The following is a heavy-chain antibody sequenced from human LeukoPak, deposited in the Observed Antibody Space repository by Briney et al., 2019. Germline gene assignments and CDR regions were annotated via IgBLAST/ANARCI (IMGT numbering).Heavy chain of an antibody. V-gene: IGHV1-2*02. CDR1: GYTFTGYY. Sequence: ASVKVSCKASGYTFTGYYMYWVRQAPGQGLEWMGWINPNSGGTNYAQKFQGRVTMTRDTSISTAYMELSRLRSDDTAVYYCAKANMRYQGYYYGMDVWGQGTTVTVSS. J-gene: IGHJ6*02. D-gene: IGHD2-2*01. CDR2: INPNSGGT. CDR3: AKANMRYQGYYYGMDV.